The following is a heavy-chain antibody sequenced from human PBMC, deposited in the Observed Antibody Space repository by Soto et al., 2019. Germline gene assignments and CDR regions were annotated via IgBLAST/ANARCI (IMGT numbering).Heavy chain of an antibody. CDR1: GFIADDYA. J-gene: IGHJ4*02. D-gene: IGHD4-17*01. V-gene: IGHV3-9*02. CDR3: VVDMIWGGMTTIHYFDS. Sequence: EVQLVESGGGLVQPGRSLRLSCVASGFIADDYAMHWVRQAPGKGLEWVSGISSNSATINYADSVKGRFTISRDNAKNALFLQMNSLRPEDKAFYYCVVDMIWGGMTTIHYFDSWGQGTLVTVSS. CDR2: ISSNSATI.